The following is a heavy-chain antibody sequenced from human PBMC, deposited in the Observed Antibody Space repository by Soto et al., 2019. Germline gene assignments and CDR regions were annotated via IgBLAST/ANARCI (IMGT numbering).Heavy chain of an antibody. Sequence: PGGSLRLSCAASGFTFSSYGMHWVRQAPGKGLEWVAVISYDGSNKYYADSVKGRFTISRDNSKNTLYLQMNSLRAEDTAVYYCANLKVVTAITSGRDFDYWGQGTLVTVSS. CDR1: GFTFSSYG. D-gene: IGHD2-21*02. J-gene: IGHJ4*02. V-gene: IGHV3-30*18. CDR3: ANLKVVTAITSGRDFDY. CDR2: ISYDGSNK.